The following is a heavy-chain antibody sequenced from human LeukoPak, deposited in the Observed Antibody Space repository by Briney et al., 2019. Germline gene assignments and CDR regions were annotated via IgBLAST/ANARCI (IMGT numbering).Heavy chain of an antibody. CDR1: GDSISGGGYY. Sequence: SETLSLTCTVSGDSISGGGYYWSWIRQHPGKGLEWIGYIYYSGSTYYNPSLKSRVTISVDTSKNQLSLKLSSVTAADTAVYYCARVSVVTFDHWGQGTLVTVSS. J-gene: IGHJ4*02. D-gene: IGHD4-23*01. CDR3: ARVSVVTFDH. V-gene: IGHV4-31*03. CDR2: IYYSGST.